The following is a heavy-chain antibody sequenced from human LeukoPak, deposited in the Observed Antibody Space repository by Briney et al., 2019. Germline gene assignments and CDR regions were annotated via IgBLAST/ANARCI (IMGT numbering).Heavy chain of an antibody. V-gene: IGHV4-30-4*08. CDR1: GGSISSGDYY. CDR2: IYYSGRT. CDR3: ARDLMTLVAFDI. Sequence: SETLSLTCTVSGGSISSGDYYWSWIRQPPGKGLEWIGYIYYSGRTYYNPSLKSRVTISVDTSKNQFSLKLSSVTAADTAVYYCARDLMTLVAFDIWGQGTMVTVSS. J-gene: IGHJ3*02. D-gene: IGHD6-6*01.